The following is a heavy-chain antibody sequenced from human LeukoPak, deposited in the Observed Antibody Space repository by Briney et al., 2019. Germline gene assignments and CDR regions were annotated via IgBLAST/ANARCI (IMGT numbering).Heavy chain of an antibody. CDR3: ARDRPGVLRYFDWLD. CDR1: GGTFSSYA. Sequence: SVKVSCKASGGTFSSYAISWVRQAPGQGLEWMVGIIPIFGTANYAQKFQGRVTITTDESTSTAYMELSSLRSEDTAVYYCARDRPGVLRYFDWLDWGQGTLVTVSS. CDR2: IIPIFGTA. V-gene: IGHV1-69*05. J-gene: IGHJ4*02. D-gene: IGHD3-9*01.